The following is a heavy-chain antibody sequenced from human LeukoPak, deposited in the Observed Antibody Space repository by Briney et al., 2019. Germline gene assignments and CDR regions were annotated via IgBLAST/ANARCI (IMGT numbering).Heavy chain of an antibody. Sequence: GASVKVSCKASGYTFISYGISWVRQAPGQGLEWMGWISANNGNTYYAQKFQGRVTMTTDTSTSTAYMELRSLRSDDTAVYYCARFPPKPFDYWGQGTLVTVSS. CDR2: ISANNGNT. CDR1: GYTFISYG. V-gene: IGHV1-18*01. J-gene: IGHJ4*02. CDR3: ARFPPKPFDY.